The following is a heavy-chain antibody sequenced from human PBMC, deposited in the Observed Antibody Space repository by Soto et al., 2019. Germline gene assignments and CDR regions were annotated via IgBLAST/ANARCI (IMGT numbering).Heavy chain of an antibody. Sequence: ASVKVSCKASGYTFTSYGTSWVRQAPGQGLEWMGWISAYNGNTNYAQKLQGRVTMTTDTSTSTAYMELRSLRSDDTAVYYCARDQNYYGSGSPSKFDPWGQGTLVTVSS. CDR3: ARDQNYYGSGSPSKFDP. CDR1: GYTFTSYG. J-gene: IGHJ5*02. V-gene: IGHV1-18*01. CDR2: ISAYNGNT. D-gene: IGHD3-10*01.